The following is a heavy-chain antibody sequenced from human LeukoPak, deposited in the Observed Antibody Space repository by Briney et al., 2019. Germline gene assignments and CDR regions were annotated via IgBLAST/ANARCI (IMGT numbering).Heavy chain of an antibody. CDR1: GGSISSYY. CDR3: ARTATEYYYDSSGYYPWFFDY. J-gene: IGHJ4*02. Sequence: PSETLSLTCTVCGGSISSYYWSWIRQPAGKGLEWIGRIYTSGSTNYNPSLKSRVTMSVDTSKNQFSLKLSSVTAADTAVYYCARTATEYYYDSSGYYPWFFDYWGQGTLVTVSS. D-gene: IGHD3-22*01. CDR2: IYTSGST. V-gene: IGHV4-4*07.